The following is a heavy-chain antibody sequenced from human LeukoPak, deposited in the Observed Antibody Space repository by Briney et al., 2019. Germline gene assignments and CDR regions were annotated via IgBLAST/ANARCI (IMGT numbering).Heavy chain of an antibody. CDR3: ARSLYCGGDCYPDAFDI. V-gene: IGHV4-39*01. CDR1: GGSISSSSYY. CDR2: IYYSGST. J-gene: IGHJ3*02. D-gene: IGHD2-21*02. Sequence: SETLSLTCTVSGGSISSSSYYWGWIRQPPGKGLERIGSIYYSGSTYYNPSLKSRVTISVDTSKNQFSLKLSSVTAADTAVYYCARSLYCGGDCYPDAFDIWGQGTMVTVSS.